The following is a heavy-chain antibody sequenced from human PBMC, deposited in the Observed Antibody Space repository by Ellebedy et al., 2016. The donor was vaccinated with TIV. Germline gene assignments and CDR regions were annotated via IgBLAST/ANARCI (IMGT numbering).Heavy chain of an antibody. Sequence: PGGSLRLSCAASGFTFSSCGMHWVRQAPGKGLAWVAVIWYDGSNKYYADSVKGRFTISRDNSKNTLYLQMNSLRAEDTAVYYCARVLGFGEDQYGMDVWGQGTTVTVSS. CDR2: IWYDGSNK. CDR1: GFTFSSCG. V-gene: IGHV3-33*01. CDR3: ARVLGFGEDQYGMDV. J-gene: IGHJ6*02. D-gene: IGHD3-10*01.